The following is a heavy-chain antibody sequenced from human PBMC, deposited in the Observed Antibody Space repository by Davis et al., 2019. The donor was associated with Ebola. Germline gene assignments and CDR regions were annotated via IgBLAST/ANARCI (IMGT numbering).Heavy chain of an antibody. D-gene: IGHD3-10*01. Sequence: GGSLRLSCAASGFTFSAYNMAWIRQAPGKGLEWVSHIDKSGNIKYYADSVKGRFTISRDNAKNSLYLQMNSLRDDDAAVYYCARVISYGSGSYRDYYYYGMDVWGKGTTVTVSS. CDR1: GFTFSAYN. CDR2: IDKSGNIK. J-gene: IGHJ6*04. CDR3: ARVISYGSGSYRDYYYYGMDV. V-gene: IGHV3-11*01.